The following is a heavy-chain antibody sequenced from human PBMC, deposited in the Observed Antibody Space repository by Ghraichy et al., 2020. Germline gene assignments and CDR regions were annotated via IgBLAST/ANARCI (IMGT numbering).Heavy chain of an antibody. Sequence: GGSLRLSCAASGFTFSSYSMNWVRQAPGKGLEWVSSISSSSSYIYYADSVKGRFTISRDNAKNSLYLQMNSLRAEDTAVYYCARDSILPRRQLITYYYYGMDVWGQGTTVTVSS. D-gene: IGHD3-3*02. CDR2: ISSSSSYI. J-gene: IGHJ6*02. CDR1: GFTFSSYS. V-gene: IGHV3-21*01. CDR3: ARDSILPRRQLITYYYYGMDV.